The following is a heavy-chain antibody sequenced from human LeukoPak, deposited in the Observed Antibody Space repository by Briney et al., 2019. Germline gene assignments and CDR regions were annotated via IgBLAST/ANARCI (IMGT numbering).Heavy chain of an antibody. V-gene: IGHV3-21*01. Sequence: GGSLRLSCAASGFTFSSYSMNWVRQAPGKGLEWVSSISSSSSYIYYAASVKGRFTISRDNAKNSLYLQMNSLRAEDTAVYYCARAATTLVLRYFDWFQDAFDIWGQGTMVTVSS. D-gene: IGHD3-9*01. CDR1: GFTFSSYS. J-gene: IGHJ3*02. CDR2: ISSSSSYI. CDR3: ARAATTLVLRYFDWFQDAFDI.